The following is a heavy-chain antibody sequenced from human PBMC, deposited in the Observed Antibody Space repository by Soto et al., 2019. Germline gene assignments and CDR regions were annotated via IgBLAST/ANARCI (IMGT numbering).Heavy chain of an antibody. D-gene: IGHD4-17*01. V-gene: IGHV1-69*12. CDR2: IIPIFGTA. CDR1: GGTFSSYA. CDR3: ARSPRRTVTTEDYYYYGMDV. J-gene: IGHJ6*02. Sequence: QVQLVQSGAEVKKPGSSVKVSCKASGGTFSSYAISWVRQAPGQGLEWMGGIIPIFGTANYAQKFQGRVTITADESTSTAYMELSSLRSEDTAVYYCARSPRRTVTTEDYYYYGMDVWGQGTTVTVSS.